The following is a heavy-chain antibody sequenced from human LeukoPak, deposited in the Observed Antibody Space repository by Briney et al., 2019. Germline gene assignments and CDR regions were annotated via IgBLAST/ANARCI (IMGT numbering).Heavy chain of an antibody. CDR1: GYTFTGYH. D-gene: IGHD6-19*01. J-gene: IGHJ6*02. CDR3: ARTAPSGYSSGWFTSYYYYGMDV. CDR2: INPNSGGT. V-gene: IGHV1-2*02. Sequence: ASVKVSCKASGYTFTGYHMHWVRQAPGQGLEWMGWINPNSGGTNYAQKFQGRVTMTRDTSISTAYMELSRLRSDDTAVYYCARTAPSGYSSGWFTSYYYYGMDVWGQGTTVTVSS.